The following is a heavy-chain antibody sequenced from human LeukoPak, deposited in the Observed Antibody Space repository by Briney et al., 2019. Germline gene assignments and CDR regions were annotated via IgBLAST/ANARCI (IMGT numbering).Heavy chain of an antibody. J-gene: IGHJ4*02. V-gene: IGHV3-21*01. CDR1: GFTFSSYS. CDR2: ISSISSYI. D-gene: IGHD2-2*01. CDR3: ARGKNLGYCSSTSCPTGFDY. Sequence: PGGSLRLSCAASGFTFSSYSMNWVRQAPGKGLEWVSSISSISSYIYYADSVKGRFTISRDNAKNSLYLQMNSLRAEDTAVYYCARGKNLGYCSSTSCPTGFDYWGQGTLVTVSS.